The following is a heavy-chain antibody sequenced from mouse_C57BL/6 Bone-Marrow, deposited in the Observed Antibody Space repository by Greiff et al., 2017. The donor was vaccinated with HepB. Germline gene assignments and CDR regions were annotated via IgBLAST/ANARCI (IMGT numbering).Heavy chain of an antibody. D-gene: IGHD1-1*01. Sequence: VQLQQSGAELVRPGASVKLSCTASGFNIKDYYMHWVKQRPEQGLEWIGRIDPEDGDTEYAPKFQGKATMTADTSSNTAYLQLSSLTSEDTAVYYCTTITTVVATDWYAMDYWGQGTSVTVSS. V-gene: IGHV14-1*01. CDR2: IDPEDGDT. CDR1: GFNIKDYY. J-gene: IGHJ4*01. CDR3: TTITTVVATDWYAMDY.